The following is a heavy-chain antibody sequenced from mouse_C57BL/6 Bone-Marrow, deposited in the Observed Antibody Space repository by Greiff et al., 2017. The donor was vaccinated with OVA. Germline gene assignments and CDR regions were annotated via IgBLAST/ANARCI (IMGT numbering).Heavy chain of an antibody. CDR3: ARFDGISFFAY. CDR1: GYSFTGYY. J-gene: IGHJ3*01. Sequence: DVQLQESGPELVKPGASVKISCKASGYSFTGYYMNWVKQSPEKSLEWIGEINPSTGGTTYNQKFKAKATLTVDKSSSTAYMQLKSLTSEDSAVQYCARFDGISFFAYWGQGTLVTVSA. V-gene: IGHV1-42*01. CDR2: INPSTGGT. D-gene: IGHD1-1*01.